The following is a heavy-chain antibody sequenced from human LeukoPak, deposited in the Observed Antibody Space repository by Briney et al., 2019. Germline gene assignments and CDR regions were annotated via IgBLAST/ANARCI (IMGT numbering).Heavy chain of an antibody. CDR3: ARDREGSGYYFSY. D-gene: IGHD3-22*01. CDR2: INAGNGNT. Sequence: ASVKVSCKASGYTFTSYAMHWVRQAPGQRLEWMGWINAGNGNTKYSQKFQGRVTITRDTSASTAYMELSSLRSEDTAVYYCARDREGSGYYFSYWGQGTLVTVSS. CDR1: GYTFTSYA. J-gene: IGHJ4*02. V-gene: IGHV1-3*01.